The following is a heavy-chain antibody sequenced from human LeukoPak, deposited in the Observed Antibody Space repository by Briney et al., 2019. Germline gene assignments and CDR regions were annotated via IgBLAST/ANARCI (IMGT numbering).Heavy chain of an antibody. J-gene: IGHJ4*02. V-gene: IGHV3-30*18. CDR3: AKDWGPHCASGSSYFDS. CDR1: GFTFSSYG. Sequence: GRSLRLSCAASGFTFSSYGMHWVRQAPGRGLEWVAVIIYDGSNKYYTDSVKGRFTISRDNAKNTLYLQMNFLRADDTAVYFCAKDWGPHCASGSSYFDSWGQGTLVTVSS. D-gene: IGHD3-10*01. CDR2: IIYDGSNK.